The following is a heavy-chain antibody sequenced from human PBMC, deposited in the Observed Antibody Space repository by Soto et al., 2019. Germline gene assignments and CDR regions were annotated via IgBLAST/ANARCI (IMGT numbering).Heavy chain of an antibody. CDR2: IYHSGGA. CDR3: ARDYYGAGSQYYYYGMEV. CDR1: VDSITSGGYY. Sequence: KPSESLSLTGTVSVDSITSGGYYWSWLLQPPGKGLEWIGYIYHSGGASYNPSLRGRAVISIDTSKNQFSLRLNAVTAADTATYYCARDYYGAGSQYYYYGMEVWGQGTTVTVSS. J-gene: IGHJ6*02. D-gene: IGHD3-10*01. V-gene: IGHV4-31*03.